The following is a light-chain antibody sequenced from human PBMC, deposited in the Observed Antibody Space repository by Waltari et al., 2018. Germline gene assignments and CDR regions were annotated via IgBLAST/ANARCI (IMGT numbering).Light chain of an antibody. CDR1: SLRSYD. J-gene: IGLJ2*01. CDR2: GPD. Sequence: SSELTQDPAVSVALGQTVRITCQGDSLRSYDASWYQQKPGQAPILVLYGPDNRPSGIPDRFSGSTSGNTASLTITGAQAEDEADYYCHSRETFSTRLFGGGTRLTV. V-gene: IGLV3-19*01. CDR3: HSRETFSTRL.